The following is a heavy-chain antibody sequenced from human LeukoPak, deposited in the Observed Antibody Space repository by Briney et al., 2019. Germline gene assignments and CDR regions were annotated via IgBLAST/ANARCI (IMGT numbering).Heavy chain of an antibody. CDR2: INAGNGNT. Sequence: GASVKVSCKASGYTFTSYAMHWVRQAPGQRLEWMGWINAGNGNTKYSQKLQGRVTITRDTSASTAYMELSSLRSEDTAVYYCARVRTGRFGDGRAFDIWGQGTMVTVSS. CDR3: ARVRTGRFGDGRAFDI. J-gene: IGHJ3*02. D-gene: IGHD3-10*01. CDR1: GYTFTSYA. V-gene: IGHV1-3*01.